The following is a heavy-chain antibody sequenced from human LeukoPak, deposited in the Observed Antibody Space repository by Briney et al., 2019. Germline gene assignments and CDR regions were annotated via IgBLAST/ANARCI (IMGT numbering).Heavy chain of an antibody. V-gene: IGHV1-69*13. CDR2: IIPIFGTA. Sequence: GASVKVSCKASGGTFSSYAISWVRQAPGQGLEWMGGIIPIFGTANYAQKFQGRVTITADESTSTAYMELSSLRSEDTAVYYCARGRGYDFSPPYYYYYYMDVWGKGTTVTVSS. J-gene: IGHJ6*03. CDR1: GGTFSSYA. D-gene: IGHD3-3*01. CDR3: ARGRGYDFSPPYYYYYYMDV.